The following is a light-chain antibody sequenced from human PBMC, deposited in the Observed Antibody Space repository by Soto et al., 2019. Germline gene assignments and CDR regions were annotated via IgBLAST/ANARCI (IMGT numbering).Light chain of an antibody. CDR3: SSYTSKDTLV. J-gene: IGLJ3*02. CDR1: SSDVGGYDH. CDR2: DVS. V-gene: IGLV2-14*03. Sequence: QSVLTQPASVSGSPGQSITISCTGTSSDVGGYDHVSWYQQHPGKAPKLIIYDVSIRPSGVSNRFSGSKSGNTASLAVSGLQAEDEADYYCSSYTSKDTLVFGGGTQLTVL.